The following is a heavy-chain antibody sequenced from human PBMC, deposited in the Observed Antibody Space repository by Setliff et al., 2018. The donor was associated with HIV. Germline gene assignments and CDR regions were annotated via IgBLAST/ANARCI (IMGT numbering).Heavy chain of an antibody. CDR3: AKDDVPRDFDI. Sequence: GESLTISCAASGFYFSIYAMSWVRQAPGKGLEWVSGISGSGGSTYYADSVKGRFTISRDNSKNTLYLQMNSLRAEDTAVYYCAKDDVPRDFDIWGQGTMVTVSS. J-gene: IGHJ3*02. CDR1: GFYFSIYA. V-gene: IGHV3-23*01. CDR2: ISGSGGST.